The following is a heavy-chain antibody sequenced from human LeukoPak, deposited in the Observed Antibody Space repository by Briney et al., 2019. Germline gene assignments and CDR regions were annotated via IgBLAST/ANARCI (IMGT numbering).Heavy chain of an antibody. D-gene: IGHD3-16*01. CDR3: ARSLNFASPMTFDY. V-gene: IGHV1-2*02. CDR1: GYTFTGYY. CDR2: INPNSGGT. J-gene: IGHJ4*02. Sequence: ASVKVSCKASGYTFTGYYMHWVRQAPGQGLEWMGWINPNSGGTNYAQKFQGRVTMTRDTSISTAYMELSSLRSEDTAVYYCARSLNFASPMTFDYWGQGTLVTVSS.